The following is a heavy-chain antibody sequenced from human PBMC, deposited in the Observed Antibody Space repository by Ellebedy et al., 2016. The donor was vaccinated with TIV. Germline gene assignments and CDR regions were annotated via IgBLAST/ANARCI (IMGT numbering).Heavy chain of an antibody. CDR3: ARDSFGGVTVNYGMDV. D-gene: IGHD3-16*02. CDR1: GFAFSSYS. Sequence: GESLKISCAASGFAFSSYSMNWVRQAPGKGLEWISYISSSRSSIYYADSVKGRFSISRDNAKNSLYLQMNSLRDDDTAVYYCARDSFGGVTVNYGMDVWGQGTTVTVSS. V-gene: IGHV3-48*02. J-gene: IGHJ6*02. CDR2: ISSSRSSI.